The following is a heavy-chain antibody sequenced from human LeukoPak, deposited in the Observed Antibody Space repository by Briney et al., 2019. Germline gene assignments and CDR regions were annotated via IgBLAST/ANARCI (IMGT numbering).Heavy chain of an antibody. CDR2: ISGSGGST. J-gene: IGHJ4*02. Sequence: HPGGSLRLSCAASGFTFSSYAMSWVRQAPGKGLEWVSAISGSGGSTYYADSVKGRFTISRDNSKNTLYLQMNSLRAEDTAVYYCAKDLAYGDYGTPWDYFDYWGQGTLVTVSS. D-gene: IGHD4-17*01. V-gene: IGHV3-23*01. CDR1: GFTFSSYA. CDR3: AKDLAYGDYGTPWDYFDY.